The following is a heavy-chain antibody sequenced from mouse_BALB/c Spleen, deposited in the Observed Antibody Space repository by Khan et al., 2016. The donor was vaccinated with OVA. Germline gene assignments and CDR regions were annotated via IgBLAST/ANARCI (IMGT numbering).Heavy chain of an antibody. D-gene: IGHD2-3*01. Sequence: EVQLQESGGGLVQTGGSRKLSCAASGFTFSGFGMHWFRQAPEKGLEWVAYISSDSNTIYYADTVKGRFTISRDNPKNTLFLQMTSLRSEDTAMYYCARTGYYYFDYWGQGTTLTVSA. J-gene: IGHJ2*01. V-gene: IGHV5-17*02. CDR2: ISSDSNTI. CDR3: ARTGYYYFDY. CDR1: GFTFSGFG.